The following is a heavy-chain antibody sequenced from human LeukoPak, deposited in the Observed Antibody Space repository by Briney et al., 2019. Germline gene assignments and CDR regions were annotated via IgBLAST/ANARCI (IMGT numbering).Heavy chain of an antibody. Sequence: GGSLRLSCAASGFTFSSYAMSWVRQAPGRGLEWVSAISGRGGSTYYADSGKGRFTISRDNSKKTLYLQMNSLKAEDTAVYYCATKRPRDSSGYYYHHFDYWGQGTLVTVSS. J-gene: IGHJ4*02. CDR2: ISGRGGST. CDR3: ATKRPRDSSGYYYHHFDY. V-gene: IGHV3-23*01. CDR1: GFTFSSYA. D-gene: IGHD3-22*01.